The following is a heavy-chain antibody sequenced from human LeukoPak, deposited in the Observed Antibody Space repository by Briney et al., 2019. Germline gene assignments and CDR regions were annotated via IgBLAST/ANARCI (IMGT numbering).Heavy chain of an antibody. CDR1: GFTFSSYS. D-gene: IGHD3-22*01. CDR3: ARDYYDSSGYYQRGAFDI. Sequence: TGGSLRLSCAASGFTFSSYSMTWVRQAPGKGLEWVSSISSSSSYIYYADSVKGRFTISRDNAKNSLYLQMNSLRAEDTAVYYCARDYYDSSGYYQRGAFDIWGQGTMVTVSS. CDR2: ISSSSSYI. J-gene: IGHJ3*02. V-gene: IGHV3-21*01.